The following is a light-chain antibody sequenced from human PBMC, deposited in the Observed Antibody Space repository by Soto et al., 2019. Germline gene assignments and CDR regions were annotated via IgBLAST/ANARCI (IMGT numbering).Light chain of an antibody. V-gene: IGLV1-40*01. CDR3: QSYDSSLSGFYV. CDR1: SSNSGAGYD. Sequence: QSVLTQPPSVSGAPGQRVTISCTGSSSNSGAGYDIHWYQQLPGSAPKLLIYANSNRPSGVPDRFSGSRSGTSASLAITGLQAEDEADYSCQSYDSSLSGFYVFGTGTKLTVL. CDR2: ANS. J-gene: IGLJ1*01.